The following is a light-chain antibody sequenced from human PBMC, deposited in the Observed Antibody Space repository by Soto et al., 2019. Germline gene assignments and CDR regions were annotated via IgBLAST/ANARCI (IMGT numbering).Light chain of an antibody. CDR3: LSYTITSILV. J-gene: IGLJ3*02. CDR1: NSDVGAYNY. Sequence: QSALTQPASVSGSPGQSITISCTGTNSDVGAYNYVSWFQHHPGRAPKLNIFEVSNRPSGVSHRFSGSKSGNTASLSISGLQTEDEADYYCLSYTITSILVFGGGTKVTVL. CDR2: EVS. V-gene: IGLV2-14*01.